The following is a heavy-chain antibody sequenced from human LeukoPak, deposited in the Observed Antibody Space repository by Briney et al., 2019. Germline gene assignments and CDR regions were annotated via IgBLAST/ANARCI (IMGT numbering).Heavy chain of an antibody. V-gene: IGHV4-34*01. J-gene: IGHJ4*02. CDR3: ARLQGRMVRGVDY. CDR2: INHTGST. CDR1: GGSFSGYY. Sequence: PSETLSLTCAVYGGSFSGYYWSWIRQPPGKGLEWIGEINHTGSTNYNTSLKSRVTISVDTSKTPFSLKLSSVTAADTAVYYCARLQGRMVRGVDYWGQRTLVTVSS. D-gene: IGHD3-10*01.